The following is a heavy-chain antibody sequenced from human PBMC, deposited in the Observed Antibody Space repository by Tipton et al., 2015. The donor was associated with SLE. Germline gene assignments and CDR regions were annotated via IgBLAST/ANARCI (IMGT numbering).Heavy chain of an antibody. D-gene: IGHD2-15*01. J-gene: IGHJ3*02. CDR1: GGSFTTYY. CDR3: ARATGGSAADAFHI. CDR2: IHHGGST. Sequence: TLSLTCAVYGGSFTTYYWTWIRQPPGKGLEWIGEIHHGGSTYYNPSLKSRVTISMDTSKIQFSLKLNSVTATDTAVYYCARATGGSAADAFHICGQWTMVTVSS. V-gene: IGHV4-34*01.